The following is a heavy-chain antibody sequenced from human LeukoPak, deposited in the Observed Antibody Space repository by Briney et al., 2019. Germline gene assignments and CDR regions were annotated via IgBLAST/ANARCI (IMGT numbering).Heavy chain of an antibody. D-gene: IGHD3-22*01. V-gene: IGHV4-30-4*08. CDR2: IYYSGST. J-gene: IGHJ4*02. Sequence: SETLSLTXTVSGGSISSGDYYWSWIRQPPGKGLEWIGYIYYSGSTYYNPSLKSRVTISVDTSKNQFSLKLSSVTAADTAVYYCARARDSGYYYDSSGYYYFDYWGQGTLVTVSS. CDR1: GGSISSGDYY. CDR3: ARARDSGYYYDSSGYYYFDY.